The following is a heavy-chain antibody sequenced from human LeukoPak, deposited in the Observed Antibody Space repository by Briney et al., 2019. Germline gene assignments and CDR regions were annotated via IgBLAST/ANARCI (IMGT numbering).Heavy chain of an antibody. CDR1: GDSIRSYY. CDR2: IYYTGST. V-gene: IGHV4-59*08. Sequence: PSETLSLTCTVSGDSIRSYYWNWIRRPPGKGLEWIGYIYYTGSTSYNPSLKSRVTISLDTSKSQFSLRLASVTAADTAVYYCASHGSSGHDPLTWGQGTLVTVSS. J-gene: IGHJ4*01. D-gene: IGHD5-12*01. CDR3: ASHGSSGHDPLT.